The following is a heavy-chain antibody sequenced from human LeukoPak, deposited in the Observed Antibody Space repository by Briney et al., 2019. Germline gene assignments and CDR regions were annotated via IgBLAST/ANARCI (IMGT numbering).Heavy chain of an antibody. D-gene: IGHD6-19*01. V-gene: IGHV3-21*01. CDR1: GFTFSSYS. Sequence: GGSLRLSCAASGFTFSSYSMNWVRQAPGKGLEWVSSISSGNYIYYADSVKGRFTISRDNAKNSLYLQMNSLRAEDTAVYYCARVAVTGIGVDYWGQGILVTVSS. J-gene: IGHJ4*02. CDR3: ARVAVTGIGVDY. CDR2: ISSGNYI.